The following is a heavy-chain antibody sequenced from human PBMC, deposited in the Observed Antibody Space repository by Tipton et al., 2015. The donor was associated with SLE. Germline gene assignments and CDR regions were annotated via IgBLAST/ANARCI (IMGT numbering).Heavy chain of an antibody. J-gene: IGHJ4*02. V-gene: IGHV4-34*01. D-gene: IGHD3-22*01. CDR1: GGSFSGFS. Sequence: GSLRLSCAVYGGSFSGFSWSWIRQPPGKGLEWIGEINRSGGTNHNPSLKSRVTISVDTSKNHFSLRLTSVTAADTAVYYCARDEYRYDATGYHLLGHFDFWGQGTLVTVSS. CDR3: ARDEYRYDATGYHLLGHFDF. CDR2: INRSGGT.